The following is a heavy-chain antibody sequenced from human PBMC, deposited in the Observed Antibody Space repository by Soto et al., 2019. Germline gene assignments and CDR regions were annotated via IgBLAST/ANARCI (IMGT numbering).Heavy chain of an antibody. J-gene: IGHJ4*02. V-gene: IGHV3-30-3*01. CDR2: ISYDGSNK. CDR3: ARPAVAGTLDY. CDR1: GFTFSSYA. Sequence: QVQLVESGGGVVQPGRSLRLSCAASGFTFSSYAMHWVRQAPGKGLEWVAVISYDGSNKYYADSVKGRFTISRDNSKNTLYLQMNSLRAEDTAVYYCARPAVAGTLDYWGQGTLVTVSS. D-gene: IGHD6-19*01.